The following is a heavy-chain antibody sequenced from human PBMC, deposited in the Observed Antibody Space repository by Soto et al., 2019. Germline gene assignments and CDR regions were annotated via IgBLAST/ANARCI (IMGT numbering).Heavy chain of an antibody. D-gene: IGHD6-19*01. V-gene: IGHV3-21*01. CDR1: GFTFSSYS. J-gene: IGHJ6*02. Sequence: PGGSLRLSCAASGFTFSSYSMNWVRQAPGKGLEWVSSISSSSSYIYYADSVKGRFTISRDNAKNSLYLQMNSLRAEDTAVYYCARDREYSSGWYTYYYYYGMDVWGQGTTVTVSS. CDR3: ARDREYSSGWYTYYYYYGMDV. CDR2: ISSSSSYI.